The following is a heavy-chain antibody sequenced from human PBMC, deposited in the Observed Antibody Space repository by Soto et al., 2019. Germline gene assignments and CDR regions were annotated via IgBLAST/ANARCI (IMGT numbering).Heavy chain of an antibody. CDR1: GFTFSSYE. CDR2: ISSSGSTR. Sequence: GGSLRLSCAASGFTFSSYEMNWVRQAPGKGLEWVSYISSSGSTRYYADSVKGRFTISRDNAKNSLYLQMNSLRAEDTAVYYCAYLWFGELLLLNPQDVWGQGTTVTVSS. CDR3: AYLWFGELLLLNPQDV. D-gene: IGHD3-10*01. V-gene: IGHV3-48*03. J-gene: IGHJ6*02.